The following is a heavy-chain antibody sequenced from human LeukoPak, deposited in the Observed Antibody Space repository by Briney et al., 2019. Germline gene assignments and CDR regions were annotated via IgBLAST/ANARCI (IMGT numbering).Heavy chain of an antibody. J-gene: IGHJ5*02. Sequence: SETLSLTCTVSGGSISSSSYYWGWIRQPAGKGLEWIGSIYYSGSTYYNPSLKSRVTISVDTSKNQFSLKLSSVTAADTAVYYCARDRSPGGVVKNDYWFDPWGQGTLVTVSS. V-gene: IGHV4-39*07. CDR3: ARDRSPGGVVKNDYWFDP. D-gene: IGHD2-8*02. CDR2: IYYSGST. CDR1: GGSISSSSYY.